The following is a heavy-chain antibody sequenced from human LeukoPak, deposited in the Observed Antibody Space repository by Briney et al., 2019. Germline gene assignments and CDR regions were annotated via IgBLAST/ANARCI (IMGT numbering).Heavy chain of an antibody. CDR2: IYYSGDT. Sequence: PSETLSLTCTVSGDSINSGSYYWGWIRQPPGEGLEWIGSIYYSGDTYYNPSLESRVTISVDTSKNQFSLNLRSVTAADTALYYCARVLWFGESKKGYSYYMDVWGKGTTVIVSS. J-gene: IGHJ6*03. V-gene: IGHV4-39*01. D-gene: IGHD3-10*01. CDR3: ARVLWFGESKKGYSYYMDV. CDR1: GDSINSGSYY.